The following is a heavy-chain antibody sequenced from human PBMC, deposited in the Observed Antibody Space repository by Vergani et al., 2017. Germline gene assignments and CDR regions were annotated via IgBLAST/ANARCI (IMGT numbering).Heavy chain of an antibody. CDR2: INPNSGGT. Sequence: QVQLVQSGAEVKKPGASVKVSCKASGYTFTGYYMHWVRQAPGQGLEWMGWINPNSGGTNYAQKFQGRVTITADKSTSTAYMELSSLRSEDTAVYYCARDPVGAGNADWFDPWGQGTLVTVSS. V-gene: IGHV1-2*02. CDR1: GYTFTGYY. CDR3: ARDPVGAGNADWFDP. D-gene: IGHD1-26*01. J-gene: IGHJ5*02.